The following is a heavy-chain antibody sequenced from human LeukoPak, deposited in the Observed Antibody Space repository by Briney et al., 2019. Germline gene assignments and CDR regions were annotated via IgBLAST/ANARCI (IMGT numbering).Heavy chain of an antibody. CDR2: IYSGGST. D-gene: IGHD5-18*01. V-gene: IGHV3-66*01. J-gene: IGHJ4*02. CDR1: GFTVSSNY. Sequence: GGSLRLSCAASGFTVSSNYMSWVRQAPGKGLEWVSVIYSGGSTYYADSVKGRFTISRDNSKNTLYLQMNSLRAEDTAVYYCARENTAMVTGPLDYWGQGTLVTVSS. CDR3: ARENTAMVTGPLDY.